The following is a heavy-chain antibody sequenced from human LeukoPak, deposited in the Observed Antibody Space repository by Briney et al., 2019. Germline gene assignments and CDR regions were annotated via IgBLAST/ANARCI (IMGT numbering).Heavy chain of an antibody. D-gene: IGHD6-6*01. V-gene: IGHV4-39*07. CDR1: GGSISSSSYY. Sequence: PSETLSLTCTVSGGSISSSSYYWGWIRQPPGKGLEWIGSIYYSGSTYYNPSLKSRVTISVDTSKNQFSLKLSSVTAADTAVYYCARDGWDSSSSDYFDYWGQGTLVTVSS. CDR2: IYYSGST. CDR3: ARDGWDSSSSDYFDY. J-gene: IGHJ4*02.